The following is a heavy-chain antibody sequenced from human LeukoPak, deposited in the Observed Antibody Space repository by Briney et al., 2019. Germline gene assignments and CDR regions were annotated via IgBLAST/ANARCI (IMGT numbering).Heavy chain of an antibody. CDR2: ISYDGSNK. D-gene: IGHD5-18*01. CDR3: ARDFVDTAMVTPGY. CDR1: GFTCSSYA. V-gene: IGHV3-30-3*01. J-gene: IGHJ4*02. Sequence: PGGSLRLSCAASGFTCSSYAMHWVHQAPGKVLEWVAVISYDGSNKYYADSVKGRFTISRDNSKNTLYLQMNSLRAEDTAVYYCARDFVDTAMVTPGYWGQGTLVTVSS.